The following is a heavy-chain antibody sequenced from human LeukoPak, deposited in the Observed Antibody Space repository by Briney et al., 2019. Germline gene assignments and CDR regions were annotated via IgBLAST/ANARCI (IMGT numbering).Heavy chain of an antibody. CDR1: GFTFSRYW. CDR2: VNEDGSAK. V-gene: IGHV3-7*01. Sequence: GGSLRLSCAASGFTFSRYWMTWVRQAPGKGLESVAIVNEDGSAKYYLDSVKGRFTISRDNARNSLYLEMNSLRAEDTAVYYCARDYWRSIDHWGQGTLVTVSS. D-gene: IGHD1-1*01. CDR3: ARDYWRSIDH. J-gene: IGHJ4*02.